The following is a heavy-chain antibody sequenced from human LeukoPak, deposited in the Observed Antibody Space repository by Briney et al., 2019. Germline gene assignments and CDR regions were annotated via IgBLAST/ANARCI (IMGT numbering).Heavy chain of an antibody. V-gene: IGHV3-33*01. CDR2: IWYDGSNK. D-gene: IGHD6-19*01. Sequence: GRSLRLSCAASGFTFSSYGMHRVRQAPGKGLEWVAVIWYDGSNKYYADSVKGRFTISRDNSKNTLYLQMNSLRAEDTAVYYCARGAVAGTGWYFDYWGQGTLVTVSS. J-gene: IGHJ4*02. CDR3: ARGAVAGTGWYFDY. CDR1: GFTFSSYG.